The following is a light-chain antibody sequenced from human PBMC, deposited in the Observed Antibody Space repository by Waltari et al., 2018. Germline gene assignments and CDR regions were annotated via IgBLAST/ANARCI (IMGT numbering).Light chain of an antibody. Sequence: ETVMTQSPATLSVSPGERASLSCRASQNVNNNLAWYQQKPGQVPRLLIYDASTRATGSPARFSGSGSGTEFTLTISSLQSEDFAVYYCQQYDNWPGTFGHGTKVEIK. CDR3: QQYDNWPGT. J-gene: IGKJ1*01. CDR1: QNVNNN. CDR2: DAS. V-gene: IGKV3-15*01.